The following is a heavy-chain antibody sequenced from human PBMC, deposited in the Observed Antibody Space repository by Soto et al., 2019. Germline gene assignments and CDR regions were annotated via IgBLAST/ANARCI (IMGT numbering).Heavy chain of an antibody. CDR1: GFTVSSNY. Sequence: PGGSLRLSCAASGFTVSSNYMSWVRQAPGKGLEWVSVIYSGGSTYYADSVKGRFTISRDNSKNTLYVQMNSLRADDTAIYYCAKAISGYNAPLDHWGQGTRVTVSS. D-gene: IGHD5-12*01. CDR2: IYSGGST. CDR3: AKAISGYNAPLDH. V-gene: IGHV3-53*01. J-gene: IGHJ4*02.